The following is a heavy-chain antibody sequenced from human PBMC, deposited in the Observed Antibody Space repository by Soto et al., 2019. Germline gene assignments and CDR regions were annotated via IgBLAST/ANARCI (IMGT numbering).Heavy chain of an antibody. V-gene: IGHV1-69*01. CDR1: GGTFSSYA. Sequence: QVQLVQSGAEVMKPGSSVKVSCKASGGTFSSYAISWVRQAPGQGLEWMGGIIPIFGTANYAQKFQGRVTITADESTSTAYMELSSLRSEDTAVYYCARLAYYYGSGSNNWFDPWGQGTLVTVSS. D-gene: IGHD3-10*01. CDR3: ARLAYYYGSGSNNWFDP. J-gene: IGHJ5*02. CDR2: IIPIFGTA.